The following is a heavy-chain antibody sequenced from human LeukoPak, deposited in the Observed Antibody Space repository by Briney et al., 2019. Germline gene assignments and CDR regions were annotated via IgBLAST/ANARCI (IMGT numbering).Heavy chain of an antibody. CDR3: AREDWNYRFDP. CDR2: IKQDGSEK. Sequence: GGSLRLSCAASGFTFSSYWMSWVRQTPGKGLEWVANIKQDGSEKYYVDSVKGRFTISRDNAKNSLYLQMNSLRAEDTAVYYCAREDWNYRFDPWGQGTLVTVSS. CDR1: GFTFSSYW. J-gene: IGHJ5*02. V-gene: IGHV3-7*01. D-gene: IGHD1-7*01.